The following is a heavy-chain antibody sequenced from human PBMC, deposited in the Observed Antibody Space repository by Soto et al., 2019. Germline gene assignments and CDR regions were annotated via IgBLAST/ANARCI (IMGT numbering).Heavy chain of an antibody. CDR1: GFTFDDYA. J-gene: IGHJ6*02. CDR3: AKGQLAYYYYYGMDV. Sequence: SLRLSCAASGFTFDDYAMHWVRQAPGKGPEWVSGISWNSGSIGYADSVKGRFTISRDNAKNSLYLQMNSLRAEDTALYYCAKGQLAYYYYYGMDVWGQGTTVTVSS. CDR2: ISWNSGSI. V-gene: IGHV3-9*01. D-gene: IGHD6-13*01.